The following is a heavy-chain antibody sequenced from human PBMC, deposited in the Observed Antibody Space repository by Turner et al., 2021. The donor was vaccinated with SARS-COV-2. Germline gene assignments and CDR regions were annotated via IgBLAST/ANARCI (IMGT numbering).Heavy chain of an antibody. D-gene: IGHD6-13*01. V-gene: IGHV3-53*02. CDR3: ARDLGTYGMDV. CDR1: GLTVSRNY. J-gene: IGHJ6*02. Sequence: EVQLAETGGGLIQPGGSLRLSCAASGLTVSRNYMNWVRQAPGKGLEWVSVIYSGGSTYYADSVKGRFTISRDNSKNTLYLQMNSLRAEDTAVYYCARDLGTYGMDVWGQGTTVTVSS. CDR2: IYSGGST.